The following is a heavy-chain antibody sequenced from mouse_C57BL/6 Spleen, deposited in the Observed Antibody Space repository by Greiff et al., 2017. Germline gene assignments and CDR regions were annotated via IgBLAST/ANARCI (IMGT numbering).Heavy chain of an antibody. V-gene: IGHV1-64*01. Sequence: VQLQQPGAELVKPGASVTLSCKASGYTFTSYWMHWVKQRPGQGLEWIGMIHPNRGSTNYNEKFKSKATLTVDKSSSTAYMQLSSLTSEDSAVYYCARSSDYGIYWGQGTTLTVSS. CDR2: IHPNRGST. J-gene: IGHJ2*01. D-gene: IGHD2-4*01. CDR1: GYTFTSYW. CDR3: ARSSDYGIY.